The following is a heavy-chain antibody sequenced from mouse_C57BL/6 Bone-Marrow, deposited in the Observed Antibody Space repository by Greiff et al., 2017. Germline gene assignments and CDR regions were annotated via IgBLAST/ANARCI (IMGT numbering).Heavy chain of an antibody. CDR3: TTQSLYAMDY. V-gene: IGHV14-4*01. J-gene: IGHJ4*01. Sequence: VQLQQSGAELVRPGASVKLSCTASGFNIKDDYMHWVKQRPEQGLEWLGWIDPENGDTEYASKFQGKATITADTSSNTAYLQLSSLTSEDTAVYYCTTQSLYAMDYWGQGTSVTVAS. CDR1: GFNIKDDY. D-gene: IGHD6-1*01. CDR2: IDPENGDT.